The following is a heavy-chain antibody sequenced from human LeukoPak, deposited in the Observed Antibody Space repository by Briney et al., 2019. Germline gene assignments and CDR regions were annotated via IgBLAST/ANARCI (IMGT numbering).Heavy chain of an antibody. CDR1: GFTFSSCS. CDR2: ISSSSDYT. J-gene: IGHJ5*02. D-gene: IGHD6-13*01. CDR3: ARPPYSSSWDPGWFDP. V-gene: IGHV3-21*01. Sequence: GGSLRLSCAASGFTFSSCSMNWVRQAPGKGLEWVSSISSSSDYTNYADSVRGRFTISRDNAKNSLYLQMNSLRAEDTAVYYCARPPYSSSWDPGWFDPWGQGTLITVSS.